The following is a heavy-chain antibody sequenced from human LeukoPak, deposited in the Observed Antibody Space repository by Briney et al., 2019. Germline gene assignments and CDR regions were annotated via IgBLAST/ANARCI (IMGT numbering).Heavy chain of an antibody. J-gene: IGHJ4*02. Sequence: PGGSLRLSCAASAFTVSSNFMSWVRQAPGKGLEWVSTISGSGFSTSYADSVKGRFTISRDNSKNTLDLQMNSLRVEDTAVYYCVELRYWGQGTLVTVSS. CDR3: VELRY. CDR2: ISGSGFST. V-gene: IGHV3-23*01. CDR1: AFTVSSNF. D-gene: IGHD3-16*01.